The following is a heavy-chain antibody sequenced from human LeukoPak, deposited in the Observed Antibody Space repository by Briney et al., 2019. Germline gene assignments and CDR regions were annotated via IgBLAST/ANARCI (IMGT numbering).Heavy chain of an antibody. CDR3: ARDCRAGYSSGWYLIDY. CDR2: IYHSGST. Sequence: PSETLSLTCAVSGYSISSGYYWGWIRQPPGKGLEWIGSIYHSGSTYYNPSLKSRVTISVDTSNNQFSLKLSSVTASDTAVYYCARDCRAGYSSGWYLIDYWGQGPLVSVSS. J-gene: IGHJ4*02. D-gene: IGHD6-19*01. V-gene: IGHV4-38-2*02. CDR1: GYSISSGYY.